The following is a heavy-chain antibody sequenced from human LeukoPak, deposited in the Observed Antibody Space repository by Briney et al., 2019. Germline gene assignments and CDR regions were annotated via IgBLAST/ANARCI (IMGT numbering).Heavy chain of an antibody. D-gene: IGHD1-14*01. CDR2: INHSGST. V-gene: IGHV4-34*01. J-gene: IGHJ4*02. Sequence: SETLSLTCTVSGGSISSYYWSWIRQPPGKGLEWIGEINHSGSTNYNPSLKSRVTISVDTSKNQFSLKLSSVTAADTAVYYCARGSVNHFDYWGQGTLVTVSS. CDR3: ARGSVNHFDY. CDR1: GGSISSYY.